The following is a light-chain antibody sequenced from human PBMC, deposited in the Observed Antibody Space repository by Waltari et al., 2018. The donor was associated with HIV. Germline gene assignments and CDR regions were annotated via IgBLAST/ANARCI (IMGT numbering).Light chain of an antibody. Sequence: SYELTQPPSVSVSPGLTASVTCSGDKLGAKYVCWYPQKPGQSPVLVIYQDTKRPSGIPERFSGSNSGNTATLTISGTQAVDEADYYCQAWDNSTAVFGGGTQLTVL. V-gene: IGLV3-1*01. CDR3: QAWDNSTAV. J-gene: IGLJ2*01. CDR1: KLGAKY. CDR2: QDT.